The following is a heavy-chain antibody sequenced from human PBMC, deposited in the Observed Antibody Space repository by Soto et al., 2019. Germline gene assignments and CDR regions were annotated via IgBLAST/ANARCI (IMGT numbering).Heavy chain of an antibody. Sequence: PGGSLRLSCAASGFTFSNAWMSWVRQAPGKGLEWVGRIKSKTDGGTTDYAAPVKGRFTTSRDDSKNTLYLQMNSLKTEDAAVYYCTTEKVGYGDYVYAFDIWGQGTMVTVSS. V-gene: IGHV3-15*01. J-gene: IGHJ3*02. CDR1: GFTFSNAW. CDR3: TTEKVGYGDYVYAFDI. CDR2: IKSKTDGGTT. D-gene: IGHD4-17*01.